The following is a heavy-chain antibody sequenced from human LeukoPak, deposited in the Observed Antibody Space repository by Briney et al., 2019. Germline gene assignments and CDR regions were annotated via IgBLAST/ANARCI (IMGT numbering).Heavy chain of an antibody. D-gene: IGHD1-26*01. CDR1: GYTFTSNY. V-gene: IGHV1-46*01. CDR2: IYPRDGST. Sequence: ASVKVSCKASGYTFTSNYIHWVRQAPGQGLEWMGMIYPRDGSTSYAQMFQGRVTITADESTSTAYMELSSLRSEDTAVYYCARGMRWEQSDNWFDPWGQGTLVTVSS. CDR3: ARGMRWEQSDNWFDP. J-gene: IGHJ5*02.